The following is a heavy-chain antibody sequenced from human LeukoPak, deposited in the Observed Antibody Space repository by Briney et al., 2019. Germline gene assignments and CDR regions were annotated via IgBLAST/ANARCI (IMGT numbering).Heavy chain of an antibody. D-gene: IGHD3-10*01. V-gene: IGHV3-21*04. J-gene: IGHJ6*02. CDR1: GFTFSSYS. CDR2: IISSSSSM. CDR3: AKGNLRFGELFLSMDV. Sequence: GGSLRLSCAASGFTFSSYSMNWIRQPPGKGLEWVSSIISSSSSMYYADSVKGRFAVSRDNAKNSLYLQMNSLRAEDTALYYCAKGNLRFGELFLSMDVWGQGTTVTVSS.